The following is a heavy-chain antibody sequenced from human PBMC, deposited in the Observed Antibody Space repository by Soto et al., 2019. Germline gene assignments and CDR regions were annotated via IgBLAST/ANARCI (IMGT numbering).Heavy chain of an antibody. CDR1: GFTFNTYS. J-gene: IGHJ4*02. CDR2: IWYDGTQK. V-gene: IGHV3-33*01. Sequence: QVQLEESGGGVVQPGRSLRLSCEASGFTFNTYSMHWVRQPPGKGLEWLAAIWYDGTQKYYADSVKGRFIISRDNSKKMLYLEMTSLRAEDTAVYYCARAGGTTVTGLWHFDSWGQGTLVTVSS. CDR3: ARAGGTTVTGLWHFDS. D-gene: IGHD4-17*01.